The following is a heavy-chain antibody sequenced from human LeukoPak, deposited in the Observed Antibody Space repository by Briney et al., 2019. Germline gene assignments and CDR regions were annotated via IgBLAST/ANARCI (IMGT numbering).Heavy chain of an antibody. CDR2: IYYSGST. CDR3: ARDKEGTSCYDY. D-gene: IGHD2-2*01. J-gene: IGHJ4*02. Sequence: SETLSLTCTVSGGSISSYYWSWIRQSPGKGLEWIGFIYYSGSTTYNPSLKSRVTISVDTSKNQFSLKLTSVTAADTAVYFGARDKEGTSCYDYWGQGTLVTVSS. CDR1: GGSISSYY. V-gene: IGHV4-59*01.